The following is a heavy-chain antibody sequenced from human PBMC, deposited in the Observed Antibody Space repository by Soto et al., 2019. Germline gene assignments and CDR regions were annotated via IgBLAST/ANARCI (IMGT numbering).Heavy chain of an antibody. J-gene: IGHJ5*02. CDR2: IXYSGST. CDR3: ATRNWFDP. V-gene: IGHV4-39*01. CDR1: GGSISSRGYY. Sequence: PSXTRSLTCTVSGGSISSRGYYWGWIRQPPGKALEXIGTIXYSGSTSYKPSXKSRVTISVDTSKNQFYLKLTYVTAEDTAVYYCATRNWFDPWGKGTLVTVYS.